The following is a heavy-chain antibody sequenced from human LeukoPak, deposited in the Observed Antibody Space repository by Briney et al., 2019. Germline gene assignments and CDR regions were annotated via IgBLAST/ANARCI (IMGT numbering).Heavy chain of an antibody. CDR1: GYTFTSNY. J-gene: IGHJ5*02. D-gene: IGHD5-24*01. Sequence: ASVKVSCKAFGYTFTSNYMHWVRQAPGQGPEGMGVISPSGGSITYAQKFQGRVTLTRDMSTSTDYLELSSLRSEDTAVYYCARDNSVRDEAWWFNPWGQGTLVTVSS. CDR2: ISPSGGSI. V-gene: IGHV1-46*01. CDR3: ARDNSVRDEAWWFNP.